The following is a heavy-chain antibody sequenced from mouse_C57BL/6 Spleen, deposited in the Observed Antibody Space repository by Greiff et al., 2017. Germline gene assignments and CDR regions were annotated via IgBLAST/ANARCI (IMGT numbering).Heavy chain of an antibody. CDR3: TPGGTVGAMDY. CDR1: GFTFTDDY. J-gene: IGHJ4*01. Sequence: EVQLQQSGAELVRPGASVKLSCTASGFTFTDDYMHWVKQRPGQGLEWIGWIYPENGDTDYASKFQGKAPMTADTSSKTAYMQLSSLTSEDSAVYYCTPGGTVGAMDYWGQGTTVTVSA. D-gene: IGHD1-1*01. V-gene: IGHV14-4*01. CDR2: IYPENGDT.